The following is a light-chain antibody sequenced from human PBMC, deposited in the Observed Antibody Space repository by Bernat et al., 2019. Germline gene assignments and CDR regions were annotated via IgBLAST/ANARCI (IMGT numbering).Light chain of an antibody. CDR1: QSINNY. V-gene: IGKV1-39*01. J-gene: IGKJ1*01. Sequence: MTQSPSSLSASLGDRVTITCRASQSINNYLNWYQQKPGKAPTLLIYAASSLQSGAPSRFSGSGSETDFTLTISSLQVEDVAAYYCQQSYSSPPTFGQGTKVEVK. CDR3: QQSYSSPPT. CDR2: AAS.